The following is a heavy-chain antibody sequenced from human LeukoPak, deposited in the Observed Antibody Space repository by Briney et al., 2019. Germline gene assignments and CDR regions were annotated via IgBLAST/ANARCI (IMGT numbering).Heavy chain of an antibody. J-gene: IGHJ1*01. CDR2: IYYSGST. CDR1: GGSISSGGYY. CDR3: ARSYSSGWYGEYFQH. D-gene: IGHD6-19*01. V-gene: IGHV4-31*03. Sequence: PSETLSLTCTVSGGSISSGGYYWSWIRQHPGKGLEWIGYIYYSGSTYYNPSLKSRVTISVDTSKNQFSLKLSSVTAADTAVYYCARSYSSGWYGEYFQHWGQGTLVTVSS.